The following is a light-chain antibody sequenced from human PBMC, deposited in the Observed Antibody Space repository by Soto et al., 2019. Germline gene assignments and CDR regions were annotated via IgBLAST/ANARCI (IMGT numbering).Light chain of an antibody. CDR2: AAS. V-gene: IGKV1-17*01. CDR1: QAIRTD. J-gene: IGKJ1*01. Sequence: DIQMTQSPSSLSASVGDRVTITCRASQAIRTDLGWYQQKPGKAPKRLIYAASTLQSGVPSRFSGSGSGTEFTLTISSLQPEDFATYSCIQHYYFPQTFGQGTKV. CDR3: IQHYYFPQT.